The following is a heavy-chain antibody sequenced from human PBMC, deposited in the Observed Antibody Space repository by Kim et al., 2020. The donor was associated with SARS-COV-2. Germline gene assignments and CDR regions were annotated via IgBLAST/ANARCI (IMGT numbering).Heavy chain of an antibody. CDR2: IYYSGST. D-gene: IGHD6-19*01. J-gene: IGHJ6*02. CDR3: ARGLQRGWYVPRANYYYGMDV. CDR1: GGSISSYY. Sequence: SETLSLTCTVSGGSISSYYWSWIRQPPGKGLEWIGYIYYSGSTNYNPSLKSRVTISVDTSKNQFSLKLSSVTAADTAVYYCARGLQRGWYVPRANYYYGMDVWGQGTTVTVSS. V-gene: IGHV4-59*13.